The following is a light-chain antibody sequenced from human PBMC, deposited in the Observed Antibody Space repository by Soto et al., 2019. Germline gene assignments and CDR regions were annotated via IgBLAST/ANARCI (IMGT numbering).Light chain of an antibody. V-gene: IGLV1-40*01. CDR1: SSNIGAGYD. J-gene: IGLJ1*01. CDR3: QSYDSSLSVF. Sequence: QSVLTQPPSVSGAPGQRVTISCTGSSSNIGAGYDVHWYQQLPGTAPKLLIYGNSNRPSGVPDRFSGSKSATSASLAITGLQAEDEADYYCQSYDSSLSVFFGTGTKLTVL. CDR2: GNS.